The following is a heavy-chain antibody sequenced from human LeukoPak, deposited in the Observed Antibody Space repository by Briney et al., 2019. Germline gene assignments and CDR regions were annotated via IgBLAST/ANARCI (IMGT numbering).Heavy chain of an antibody. D-gene: IGHD3-3*01. CDR2: VSKDGGIK. CDR3: AKVGYYDFWSGYYTHVLPPGNWFDP. J-gene: IGHJ5*02. Sequence: PGGSLRLSCAASGFTFSDYDIHWARQAPGEGLEWLAYVSKDGGIKYYADSVKGRFTASRDNSKNTLYLQMNSLRAEDTAVYYCAKVGYYDFWSGYYTHVLPPGNWFDPWGQGTLVTVSS. V-gene: IGHV3-30*18. CDR1: GFTFSDYD.